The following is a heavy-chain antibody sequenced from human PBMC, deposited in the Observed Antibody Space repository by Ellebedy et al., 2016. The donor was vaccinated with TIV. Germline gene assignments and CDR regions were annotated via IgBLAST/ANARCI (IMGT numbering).Heavy chain of an antibody. CDR3: VRDVGRCSGGRCDSLGFDY. Sequence: QTLSLTCAISGDSVSRNGAAWNWIRQSPSRGLEWLGRTYYRSKWYNEYAVYVKRRITINPDTSKNQFSLQVNSVTSEDTAVYYCVRDVGRCSGGRCDSLGFDYWGQGTLVTVSS. J-gene: IGHJ4*02. D-gene: IGHD2-15*01. V-gene: IGHV6-1*01. CDR2: TYYRSKWYN. CDR1: GDSVSRNGAA.